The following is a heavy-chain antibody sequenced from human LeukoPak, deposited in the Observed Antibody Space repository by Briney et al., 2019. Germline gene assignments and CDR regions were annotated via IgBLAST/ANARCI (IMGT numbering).Heavy chain of an antibody. J-gene: IGHJ3*02. D-gene: IGHD6-13*01. V-gene: IGHV5-10-1*01. Sequence: PGESLNISCKGSEYIITSYWISWRRQMPGKGLEWGGRNYPSVSYTNYSPSFQGHVTISADKSISTAYLQWSSLKASDTAMYYCASIAAAADDAFDIWGQGTMVTVSS. CDR1: EYIITSYW. CDR2: NYPSVSYT. CDR3: ASIAAAADDAFDI.